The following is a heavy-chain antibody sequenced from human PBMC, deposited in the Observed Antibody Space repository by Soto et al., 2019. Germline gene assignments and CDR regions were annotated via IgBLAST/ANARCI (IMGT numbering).Heavy chain of an antibody. J-gene: IGHJ4*02. CDR1: GFTFSAYS. D-gene: IGHD3-10*01. CDR3: SRENWFQDY. CDR2: IKKDGSEQ. V-gene: IGHV3-7*03. Sequence: SGGSLRLSCAASGFTFSAYSMTWVRQAPGKGLEWVANIKKDGSEQYYVDSVKGRFTISRDNAKNSLYLQMNSLRAGDTALYYCSRENWFQDYWGQGALVTVSS.